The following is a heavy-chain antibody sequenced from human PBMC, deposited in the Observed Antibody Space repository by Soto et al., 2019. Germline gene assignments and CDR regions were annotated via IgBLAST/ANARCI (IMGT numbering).Heavy chain of an antibody. CDR3: ARLTYYDYVWGSYRSQIGAFDI. CDR2: IDPSDSYT. V-gene: IGHV5-10-1*01. J-gene: IGHJ3*02. CDR1: GYSFTSYW. Sequence: GESLKISCKGSGYSFTSYWISWVRQMPGKGLGWMGRIDPSDSYTNYSPSFQGHVTISADKSISTAYLQWSSLKASDTAMYYCARLTYYDYVWGSYRSQIGAFDIWGQGTMVTVSS. D-gene: IGHD3-16*02.